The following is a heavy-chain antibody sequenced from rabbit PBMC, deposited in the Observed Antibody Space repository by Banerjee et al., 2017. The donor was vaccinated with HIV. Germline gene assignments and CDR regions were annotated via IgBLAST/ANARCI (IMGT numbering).Heavy chain of an antibody. CDR3: VRDAPDNGGLCFNL. Sequence: QSLEESGGGLVQPEGSLALTCTASGFTISSYYYMCWVRQAPGKGLEWIACIYGGSSGSTYYANWAKGRFTISKTSSTTVTLQMTSLTAADTATYFCVRDAPDNGGLCFNLWGPGTLVTVS. J-gene: IGHJ4*01. CDR1: GFTISSYYY. D-gene: IGHD5-1*01. CDR2: IYGGSSGST. V-gene: IGHV1S40*01.